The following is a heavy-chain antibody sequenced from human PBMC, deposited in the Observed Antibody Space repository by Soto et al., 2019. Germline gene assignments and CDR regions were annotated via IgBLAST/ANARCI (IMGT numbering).Heavy chain of an antibody. CDR2: INSDGSTT. D-gene: IGHD5-18*01. Sequence: EVQLVESGGGLVQPGGSLRLSCAASGFTFSSYWMLWVRQAPGKGLVWVSRINSDGSTTSYADSVKGRCTISRDNAKNTLYLQMNSLRAEDTAVYYCARVHPGYSYVNSWGQGTLVTVSS. CDR3: ARVHPGYSYVNS. V-gene: IGHV3-74*01. J-gene: IGHJ4*02. CDR1: GFTFSSYW.